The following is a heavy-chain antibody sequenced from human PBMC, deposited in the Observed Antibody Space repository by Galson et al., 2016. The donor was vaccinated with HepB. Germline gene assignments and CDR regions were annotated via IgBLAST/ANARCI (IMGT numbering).Heavy chain of an antibody. CDR3: ARDYGDSNSYFNY. Sequence: SLRLSCAASGFTLTSYAMSWVRQAPGKGLEWVSGITGSGAGTYYADSVKGRFTISRDNSKDTLYLQMNSLRAEDTAVYYCARDYGDSNSYFNYWGQGTLVTVSS. J-gene: IGHJ4*02. V-gene: IGHV3-23*01. D-gene: IGHD4-17*01. CDR1: GFTLTSYA. CDR2: ITGSGAGT.